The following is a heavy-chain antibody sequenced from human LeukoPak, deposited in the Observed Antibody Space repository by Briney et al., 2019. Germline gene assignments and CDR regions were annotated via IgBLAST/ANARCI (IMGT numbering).Heavy chain of an antibody. D-gene: IGHD2-2*02. J-gene: IGHJ3*02. CDR3: ARGMSGYTEDPFDI. CDR2: ISAYNGNT. Sequence: ASVKVSCKASGYTFTSYSINRVRQAPGQGLEWMAWISAYNGNTNYAQKFHGRVTLTRDTSTSIAYMGLRSLRSDDTAVYFCARGMSGYTEDPFDIWGQGTVVTVSS. V-gene: IGHV1-18*01. CDR1: GYTFTSYS.